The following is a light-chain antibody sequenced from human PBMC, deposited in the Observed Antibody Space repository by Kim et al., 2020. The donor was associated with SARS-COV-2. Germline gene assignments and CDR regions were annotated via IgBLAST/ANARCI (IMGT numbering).Light chain of an antibody. CDR2: GVS. Sequence: GQSITISCTGTSSDIGARNFVSWYQQHPGKAPNLMIYGVSERPSGVSNRFSGSKSGNTATLTISGLQAEDEADYYCSSYIRASSFGFGGGTQLTVL. J-gene: IGLJ3*02. V-gene: IGLV2-14*04. CDR1: SSDIGARNF. CDR3: SSYIRASSFG.